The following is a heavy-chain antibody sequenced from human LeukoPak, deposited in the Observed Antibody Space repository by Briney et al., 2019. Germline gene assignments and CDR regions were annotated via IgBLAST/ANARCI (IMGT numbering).Heavy chain of an antibody. D-gene: IGHD6-6*01. V-gene: IGHV4-39*07. CDR2: IYYSGST. CDR3: ARDLYSSSSAYFDY. Sequence: ETLSLTCTVSGGSISSSSYYWGWIRQPPGKGLEWIGSIYYSGSTYYNPSLKSRVAISVDTSKNQFSLKLSSVTAADTAVYYCARDLYSSSSAYFDYWGQGTLVTVSS. J-gene: IGHJ4*02. CDR1: GGSISSSSYY.